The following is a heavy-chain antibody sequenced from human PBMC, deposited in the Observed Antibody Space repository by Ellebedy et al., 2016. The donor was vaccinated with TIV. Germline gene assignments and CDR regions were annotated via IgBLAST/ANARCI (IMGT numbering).Heavy chain of an antibody. CDR3: ARTTMLRGVIISPIILFDY. CDR2: ISWNSGSI. Sequence: SLKISCAASGFSFDDYAMHWVRQAPGKGLEWVSGISWNSGSIGYADSVKGRFTISRDNAKNSLYLQMNSLRAEDTAVYYCARTTMLRGVIISPIILFDYWGQGTLVTVSS. J-gene: IGHJ4*02. V-gene: IGHV3-9*01. D-gene: IGHD3-10*01. CDR1: GFSFDDYA.